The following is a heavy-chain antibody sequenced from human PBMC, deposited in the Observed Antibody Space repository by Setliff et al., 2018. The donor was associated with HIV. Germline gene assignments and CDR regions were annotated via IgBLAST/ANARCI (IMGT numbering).Heavy chain of an antibody. D-gene: IGHD2-2*01. V-gene: IGHV4-31*03. CDR1: GDSITSGGYF. Sequence: SETLSLTCTVSGDSITSGGYFWTWIRQHPGKGLEWIGHIYDNGNTNYNPSLKGRVTISTDKSKNQFSLRLTSVTAADTAVYYCARDPPVVAFDYWGQGTLVTVSS. CDR2: IYDNGNT. J-gene: IGHJ4*02. CDR3: ARDPPVVAFDY.